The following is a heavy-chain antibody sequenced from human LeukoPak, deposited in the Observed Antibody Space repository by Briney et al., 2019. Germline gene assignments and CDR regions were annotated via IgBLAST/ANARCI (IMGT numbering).Heavy chain of an antibody. V-gene: IGHV1-18*01. J-gene: IGHJ4*02. CDR3: ARVGRRLKYYYDSRGIGYFDY. CDR1: GYTFTSYG. CDR2: ISAYNGNT. Sequence: ASVTVSCKATGYTFTSYGISWVRQAPGQGLEWMAWISAYNGNTKYAQNLQGRVTMTTDTSTSTAYMELRSLRSDDTAVYYCARVGRRLKYYYDSRGIGYFDYCGQGALGTASS. D-gene: IGHD3-22*01.